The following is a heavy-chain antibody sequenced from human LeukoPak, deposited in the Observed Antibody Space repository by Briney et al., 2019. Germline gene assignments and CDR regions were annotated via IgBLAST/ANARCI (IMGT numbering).Heavy chain of an antibody. Sequence: SETLSLTCAVSGYSISSGYYWGWIRQPPGRGLDWIGSIYHSGSTYYNPSLKSRVTISVDTSKNQFSLKLSSLTAADTAVYYCARADYYDSSACDCWGQGTLVTVSS. J-gene: IGHJ4*02. CDR3: ARADYYDSSACDC. D-gene: IGHD3-22*01. V-gene: IGHV4-38-2*01. CDR1: GYSISSGYY. CDR2: IYHSGST.